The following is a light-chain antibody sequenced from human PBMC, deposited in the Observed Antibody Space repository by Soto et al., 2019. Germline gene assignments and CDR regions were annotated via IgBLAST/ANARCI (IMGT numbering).Light chain of an antibody. J-gene: IGKJ2*01. CDR1: QSLNSW. CDR3: QQYNTYS. CDR2: KTS. Sequence: DIQMTQSPSTLSASVGDRVSITCRASQSLNSWLAWYQQKPGKAPKLLIYKTSTLESGVPSRFSGSGSGTEFTLTISNLQPDDFATYYCQQYNTYSFGQGTKREIK. V-gene: IGKV1-5*03.